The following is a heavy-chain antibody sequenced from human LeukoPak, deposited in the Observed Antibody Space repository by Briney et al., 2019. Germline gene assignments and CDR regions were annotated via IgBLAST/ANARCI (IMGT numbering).Heavy chain of an antibody. CDR2: VYSSGST. J-gene: IGHJ2*01. V-gene: IGHV4-59*01. CDR3: ARDSKEGWYFDL. CDR1: GGSINSYF. Sequence: PSETLSLTCTVSGGSINSYFWSWIRQPPGKGLEWIGYVYSSGSTNYNPSLKSRITMSVDTSKNQFSLNLNSVTTADTAVYYCARDSKEGWYFDLWGRGTLVTVSS.